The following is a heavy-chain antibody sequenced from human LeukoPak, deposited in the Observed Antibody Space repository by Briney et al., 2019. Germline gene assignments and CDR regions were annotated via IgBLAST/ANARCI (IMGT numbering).Heavy chain of an antibody. CDR3: AFPPGYCGNACFFAH. J-gene: IGHJ4*02. CDR1: GYSFSNYW. CDR2: IYPGDYET. Sequence: GESLKISCEGSGYSFSNYWIGWVRQMPGKGLEWMGIIYPGDYETRYSPSFQGLVTISVDKSISTAYLQWSSLKASDTAMYYCAFPPGYCGNACFFAHGGQGTWVTVPS. V-gene: IGHV5-51*01. D-gene: IGHD2-21*01.